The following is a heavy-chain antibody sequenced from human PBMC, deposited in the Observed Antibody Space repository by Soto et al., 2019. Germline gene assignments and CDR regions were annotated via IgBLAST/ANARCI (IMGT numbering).Heavy chain of an antibody. Sequence: QVQLVQSGTVVQRRGSSVKVSCQASGGSFSSHGMAWVRQAPGQGLEWMGGIIPTFGTATYAPKFQGRVTIPADKSTNTAYMELSSLRSEDTAVYYCASERSAQDFDFWGQGTLITVSS. CDR2: IIPTFGTA. CDR3: ASERSAQDFDF. CDR1: GGSFSSHG. V-gene: IGHV1-69*06. D-gene: IGHD1-26*01. J-gene: IGHJ4*02.